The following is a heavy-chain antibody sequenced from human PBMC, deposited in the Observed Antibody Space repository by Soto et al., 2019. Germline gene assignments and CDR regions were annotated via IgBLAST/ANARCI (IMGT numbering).Heavy chain of an antibody. CDR3: ARVSRGSYFDL. CDR2: IWYDGSNK. Sequence: QVQLVESGGGVVQPGRSLRLSCAASGFTFSSYGMHWVRQAPGKGLEWVAVIWYDGSNKYYADSVKGRFTISRDNSKNTLYLQMNSLRAEDTAVYYCARVSRGSYFDLWGRGTLVTVSS. D-gene: IGHD1-26*01. CDR1: GFTFSSYG. V-gene: IGHV3-33*01. J-gene: IGHJ2*01.